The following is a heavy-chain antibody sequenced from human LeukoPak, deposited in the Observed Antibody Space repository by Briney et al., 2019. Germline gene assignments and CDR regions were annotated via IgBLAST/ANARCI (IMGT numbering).Heavy chain of an antibody. CDR2: INPSGGST. CDR3: ARGHREVPAAIVWYFDL. J-gene: IGHJ2*01. CDR1: GYTFTSYY. V-gene: IGHV1-46*01. D-gene: IGHD2-2*01. Sequence: ASVKVSCKASGYTFTSYYMHWVRQAPGKGLEWMGIINPSGGSTSYAQKFQGRVTMTRDMSTSTVYMELSGLRSEDTAVYYFARGHREVPAAIVWYFDLWGRGTLVTVSS.